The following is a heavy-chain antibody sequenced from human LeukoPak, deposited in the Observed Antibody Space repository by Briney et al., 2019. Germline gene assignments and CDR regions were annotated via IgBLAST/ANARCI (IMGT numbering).Heavy chain of an antibody. CDR1: GFTFSSYA. V-gene: IGHV3-30*04. D-gene: IGHD6-19*01. CDR2: ISYDGSNK. CDR3: AKSTEQWLVPSDY. J-gene: IGHJ4*02. Sequence: PGRSLRLSCVASGFTFSSYAMHWVRQAPGKGLEWVAVISYDGSNKYYADSVKGRFTISRDNAKNSLYLQMNSLRAEDTALYYCAKSTEQWLVPSDYWGQGTLVTVSS.